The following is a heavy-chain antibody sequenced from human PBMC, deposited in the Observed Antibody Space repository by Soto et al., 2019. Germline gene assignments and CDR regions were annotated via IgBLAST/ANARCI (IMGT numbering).Heavy chain of an antibody. CDR1: GYTFTSYG. Sequence: ASVKVSCKASGYTFTSYGISWVRQAPGQGLEWMGWISAYNGNTNYAQKLQGRVTMTIDTSTSTAYMELRSLRSDDTAVYYCARSAADVLRYFVLDIWGQGTMVTVSS. CDR3: ARSAADVLRYFVLDI. D-gene: IGHD3-9*01. V-gene: IGHV1-18*01. J-gene: IGHJ3*02. CDR2: ISAYNGNT.